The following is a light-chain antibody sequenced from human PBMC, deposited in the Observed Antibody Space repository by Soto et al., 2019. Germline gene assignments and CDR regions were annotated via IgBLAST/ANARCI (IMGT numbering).Light chain of an antibody. J-gene: IGLJ1*01. CDR1: STDFVSYNR. CDR2: EAS. V-gene: IGLV2-18*01. CDR3: SLYTSENTYV. Sequence: QSALTQPPSVSGSPGQSVTISCTGTSTDFVSYNRVSWYQQPPGTAPKLIIYEASNRPSGVPDRFSGSKPGNTASLTISGLQAADEADYYCSLYTSENTYVFGTGTRSPS.